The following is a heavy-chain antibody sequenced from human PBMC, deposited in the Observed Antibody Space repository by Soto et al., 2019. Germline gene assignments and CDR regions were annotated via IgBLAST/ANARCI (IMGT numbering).Heavy chain of an antibody. CDR2: ISSSSSTI. J-gene: IGHJ4*02. D-gene: IGHD3-9*01. V-gene: IGHV3-48*02. CDR1: GFTFGSYS. CDR3: ARDLYDILTGYYSPGSLDY. Sequence: PGGSLRLSCAASGFTFGSYSMNWVRQAPGKGLEWVSYISSSSSTIYYADSVKGRFTISRDNAKNSLYLQMNSLRDEDTAVYYCARDLYDILTGYYSPGSLDYWGQGTLVTVSS.